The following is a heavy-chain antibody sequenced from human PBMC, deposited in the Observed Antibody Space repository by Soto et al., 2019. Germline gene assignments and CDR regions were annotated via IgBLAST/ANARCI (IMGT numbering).Heavy chain of an antibody. CDR1: GFTFSSYA. CDR3: ARGPTYYYDSSGYPPSV. Sequence: GGSLRLSCAASGFTFSSYAMHWVRQAPGKGLEWVAAISYDGSNKYYADSVKGRFTISRDNSKNTLYLQMNSLRAEDTAVYYCARGPTYYYDSSGYPPSVWGQGTLVTVSS. D-gene: IGHD3-22*01. CDR2: ISYDGSNK. V-gene: IGHV3-30-3*01. J-gene: IGHJ4*02.